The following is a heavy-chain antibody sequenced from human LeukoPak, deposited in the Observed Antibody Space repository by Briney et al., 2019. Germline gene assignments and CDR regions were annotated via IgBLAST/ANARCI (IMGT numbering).Heavy chain of an antibody. V-gene: IGHV3-7*03. CDR3: ARVRLYDFWSGYYNYYYGMDV. J-gene: IGHJ6*02. D-gene: IGHD3-3*01. Sequence: GGSLRLSCAASGFTFSSYAMSWVRQAPGKGLEWVANIKQDGSEKYYVDSVKGRFTISRDNAKNSLYLQMNSLRAEDTAVYYCARVRLYDFWSGYYNYYYGMDVWGQGTTVTVSS. CDR1: GFTFSSYA. CDR2: IKQDGSEK.